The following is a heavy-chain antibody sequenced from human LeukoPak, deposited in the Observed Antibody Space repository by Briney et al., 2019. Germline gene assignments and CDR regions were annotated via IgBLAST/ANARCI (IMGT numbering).Heavy chain of an antibody. Sequence: PGGSLRLSCAASGFTFSSYGMHWVRQAPGKGLEWVAVISYDGSNKYYADSVKGRFTISRDNSKNTLYLQMNSLRAEGTAVYYCAKDRSYYDSSGYWYYFDYWGQGTLVTVSS. J-gene: IGHJ4*02. D-gene: IGHD3-22*01. CDR3: AKDRSYYDSSGYWYYFDY. CDR2: ISYDGSNK. V-gene: IGHV3-30*18. CDR1: GFTFSSYG.